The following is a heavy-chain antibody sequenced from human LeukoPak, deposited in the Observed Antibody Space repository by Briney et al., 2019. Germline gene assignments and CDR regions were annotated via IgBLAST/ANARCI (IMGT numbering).Heavy chain of an antibody. CDR3: AKRLYYGDSSPIDY. Sequence: GGSLRLSCAASGFTFSTYWMNWVRQAPGKGLEWVANIKPDGSDKYYVDSVKGRFTVSRDNAKNTLYLQMNSLRAEDTAVYYCAKRLYYGDSSPIDYWGQGTLVTVSS. V-gene: IGHV3-7*01. J-gene: IGHJ4*02. CDR1: GFTFSTYW. CDR2: IKPDGSDK. D-gene: IGHD4-17*01.